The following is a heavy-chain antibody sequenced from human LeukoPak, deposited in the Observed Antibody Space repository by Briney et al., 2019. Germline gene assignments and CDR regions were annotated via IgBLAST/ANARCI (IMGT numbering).Heavy chain of an antibody. Sequence: QSGGSLRLSCAASGFTFSSYAMSWVRQAPGKGLEWVSAISGSGGSTYYADSVKGRFTISRDNSKNTLYLQMNSLRAEDTAVYYCAKAGLLVPAAIWHYMDVWGKGTTVTVSS. CDR2: ISGSGGST. CDR1: GFTFSSYA. V-gene: IGHV3-23*01. D-gene: IGHD2-2*02. CDR3: AKAGLLVPAAIWHYMDV. J-gene: IGHJ6*03.